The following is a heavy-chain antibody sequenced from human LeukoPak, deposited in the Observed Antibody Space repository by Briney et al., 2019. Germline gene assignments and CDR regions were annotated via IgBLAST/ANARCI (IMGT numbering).Heavy chain of an antibody. Sequence: PGGSLRLSCAASGFTFSSYAMHWVRQAPGKGLELVALISFGTSNQYYADSVKGRFTISRDNSKNTLYLQMNSLRADDTAVYYCARDGDYYDTSAYPVYWGQGTLVTVSS. D-gene: IGHD3-22*01. CDR3: ARDGDYYDTSAYPVY. CDR1: GFTFSSYA. CDR2: ISFGTSNQ. V-gene: IGHV3-30*04. J-gene: IGHJ4*02.